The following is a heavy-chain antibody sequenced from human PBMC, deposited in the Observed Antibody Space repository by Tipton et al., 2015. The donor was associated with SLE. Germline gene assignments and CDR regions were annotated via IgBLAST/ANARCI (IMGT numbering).Heavy chain of an antibody. CDR3: AMRRPQFWCFDY. Sequence: TLSLTCTVSGDSIRSSGYFWGWIRQPPGKGLEWIGSIFHIGNTYHNPSLKSRVTISVDTSKNHFSLRLNSVTAADTAVYYCAMRRPQFWCFDYWGQGNLVTASS. CDR1: GDSIRSSGYF. J-gene: IGHJ4*02. CDR2: IFHIGNT. V-gene: IGHV4-39*02. D-gene: IGHD2-8*01.